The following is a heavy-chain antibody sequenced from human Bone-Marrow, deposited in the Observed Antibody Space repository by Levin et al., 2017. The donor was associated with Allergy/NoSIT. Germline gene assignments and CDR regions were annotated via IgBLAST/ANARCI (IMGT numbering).Heavy chain of an antibody. J-gene: IGHJ4*02. V-gene: IGHV3-74*01. D-gene: IGHD3-3*01. CDR3: ASSTPSDFWSGYYRGGFDY. CDR1: GFTFSSYW. CDR2: INSDGSST. Sequence: PGESLKISCAASGFTFSSYWMHWVRQAPGKGLVWVSRINSDGSSTSYADSVKGRFTISRDNAKNTLYLQMNSLRAEDTAVYYCASSTPSDFWSGYYRGGFDYWGQGTLVTVSS.